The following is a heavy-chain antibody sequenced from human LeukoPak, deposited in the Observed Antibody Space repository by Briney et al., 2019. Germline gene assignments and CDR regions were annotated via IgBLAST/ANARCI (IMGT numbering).Heavy chain of an antibody. V-gene: IGHV4-59*08. CDR2: IYCSGST. CDR3: ARSISLDWFDP. D-gene: IGHD2-21*01. J-gene: IGHJ5*02. Sequence: PSETLSLTCTVSGGSISSYYWSWIRQPPGKGLEWIGYIYCSGSTNYNPSLKSRVTISVDTSKNQFSLKLSSVTAADTAVYYCARSISLDWFDPWGQGTLVTVSS. CDR1: GGSISSYY.